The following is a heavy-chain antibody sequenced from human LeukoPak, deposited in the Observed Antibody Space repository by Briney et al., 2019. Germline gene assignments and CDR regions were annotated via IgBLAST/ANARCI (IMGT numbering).Heavy chain of an antibody. CDR2: IHPGDSDT. V-gene: IGHV5-51*01. J-gene: IGHJ6*02. CDR1: GYSFTKSW. CDR3: ARHSLGMPVGGPKNYYYAMDV. D-gene: IGHD2-2*01. Sequence: GESLKISCKGSGYSFTKSWIGWVRQMPGKGLEWMGIIHPGDSDTRYSPSFQGQVIISADKSINTAYVQWSSLKASDTAMYYCARHSLGMPVGGPKNYYYAMDVWGQGTTVTVSS.